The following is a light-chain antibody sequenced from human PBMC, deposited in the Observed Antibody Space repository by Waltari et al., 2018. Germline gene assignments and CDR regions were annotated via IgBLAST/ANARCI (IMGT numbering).Light chain of an antibody. CDR3: SSYGSINTWL. V-gene: IGLV2-23*02. CDR2: EVP. Sequence: QSALTQAASVSGSPGQSITIPCPGTSSDVGSYTIASWYQPPPGKAPKLILSEVPKRPSGVSNRFSGSKSGNTASLTISGLQAEDEADYFCSSYGSINTWLFGGGTKLTVL. J-gene: IGLJ3*02. CDR1: SSDVGSYTI.